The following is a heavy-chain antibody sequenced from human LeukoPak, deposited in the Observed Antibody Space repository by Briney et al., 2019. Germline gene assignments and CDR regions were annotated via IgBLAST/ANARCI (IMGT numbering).Heavy chain of an antibody. D-gene: IGHD1-26*01. Sequence: ASVKVSCKASGYTFSSYDINWVRQAAGQGLEWMGWMNPNSGNTGYAQRFQGRVTITRNTSISTAYMELNSLRSEDTAVYYCAFRGSQGLDNWGQGTLVTMSS. CDR3: AFRGSQGLDN. CDR1: GYTFSSYD. CDR2: MNPNSGNT. V-gene: IGHV1-8*03. J-gene: IGHJ4*02.